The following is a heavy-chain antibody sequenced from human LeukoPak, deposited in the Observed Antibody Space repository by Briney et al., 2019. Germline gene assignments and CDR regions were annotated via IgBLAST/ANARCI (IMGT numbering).Heavy chain of an antibody. Sequence: SETLSLTCTVSGGSISSYYWSWIRQPPGKGPEWIGYIYYSGSTNYNPSLKSRVTISVDTSKNQFSLKLSSVTAADTAVYYCARGTGYSSSWVPRGAFDIWGQGTMVTVSS. CDR2: IYYSGST. J-gene: IGHJ3*02. D-gene: IGHD6-13*01. CDR3: ARGTGYSSSWVPRGAFDI. CDR1: GGSISSYY. V-gene: IGHV4-59*01.